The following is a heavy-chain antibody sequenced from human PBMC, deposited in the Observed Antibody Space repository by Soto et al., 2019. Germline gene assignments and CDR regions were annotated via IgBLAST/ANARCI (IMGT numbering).Heavy chain of an antibody. V-gene: IGHV4-39*01. CDR3: ARADTAMDPPGS. CDR2: VYYSGTP. CDR1: RVSSRHSKYF. Sequence: SETQSAIFAFSRVSSRHSKYFWGWTRQPPGKGLEWSASVYYSGTPYYNPSLKSRVTISIDTSKTQISLKLKSLTAADTAVYYCARADTAMDPPGSWGQG. D-gene: IGHD5-18*01. J-gene: IGHJ5*02.